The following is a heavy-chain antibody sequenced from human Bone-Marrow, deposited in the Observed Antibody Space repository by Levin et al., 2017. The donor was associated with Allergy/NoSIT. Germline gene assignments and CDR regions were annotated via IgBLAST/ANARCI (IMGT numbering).Heavy chain of an antibody. D-gene: IGHD3-3*01. CDR3: ARDEYDFWSGYSGIDY. CDR1: GFTFSSYW. CDR2: IKQDGSEK. J-gene: IGHJ4*02. Sequence: GGSLRLSCAASGFTFSSYWMSWVRQAPGKGLEWVANIKQDGSEKYYVDSVKGRFTISRDNAKNSLYLQMNSLRAEDTAVYYCARDEYDFWSGYSGIDYWGQGTLVTVSS. V-gene: IGHV3-7*01.